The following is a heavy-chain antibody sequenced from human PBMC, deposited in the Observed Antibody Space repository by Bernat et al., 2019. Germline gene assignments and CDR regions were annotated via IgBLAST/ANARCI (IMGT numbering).Heavy chain of an antibody. CDR2: IWYDGSNK. J-gene: IGHJ4*02. CDR1: GFTFSSYG. D-gene: IGHD6-19*01. CDR3: ARSKAGSSGWSFDY. V-gene: IGHV3-33*01. Sequence: QVQLVESGGGVVQPGRSLRLSCVASGFTFSSYGMHWVRQAPGKGLEWVAVIWYDGSNKYYADSVKDRFTISRDNSKNTLYLQMNSLRAEDTAVYYCARSKAGSSGWSFDYWGQGTLVTVSS.